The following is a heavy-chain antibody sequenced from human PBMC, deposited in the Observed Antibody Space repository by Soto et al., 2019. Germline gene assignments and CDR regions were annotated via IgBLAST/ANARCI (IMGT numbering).Heavy chain of an antibody. CDR2: IYYSGST. D-gene: IGHD3-9*01. CDR3: ARLDYDILTGYSPEFDY. Sequence: SETLSLTCTVSGGSISSSSYYWGWIRQPPGKGLEWIGSIYYSGSTYYNPSLKSRVTISVDTSKNQFSLKLSSVTAADTAVYYCARLDYDILTGYSPEFDYWGQGTLVTVSS. CDR1: GGSISSSSYY. J-gene: IGHJ4*02. V-gene: IGHV4-39*01.